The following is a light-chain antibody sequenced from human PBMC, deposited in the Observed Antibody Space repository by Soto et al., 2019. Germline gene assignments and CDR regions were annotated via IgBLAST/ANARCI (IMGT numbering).Light chain of an antibody. V-gene: IGKV3-15*01. CDR1: QTINSN. Sequence: EIVMTQSPATLSVSPGERASLSCRASQTINSNLAWYQHKPGQAPRLLFYGASTRATGIPARFSGSGSGTEFTLTISSLQSEDIAVYYCQQYNKWTPITFGQGTRLEIK. J-gene: IGKJ5*01. CDR2: GAS. CDR3: QQYNKWTPIT.